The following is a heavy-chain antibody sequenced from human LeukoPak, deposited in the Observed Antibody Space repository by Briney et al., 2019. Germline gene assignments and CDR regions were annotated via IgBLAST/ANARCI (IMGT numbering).Heavy chain of an antibody. CDR3: ASKRYYDFWSGYLGDYYYMDV. Sequence: SETLSLTCTVSGGSISSSSYYWGWIRRPPGKGLEWIGSIYYSGSTYYNPSLKSRVTISVDTSKNQFSLKLSSVTAADTAVYYCASKRYYDFWSGYLGDYYYMDVWGKGTTVTVSS. CDR2: IYYSGST. J-gene: IGHJ6*03. CDR1: GGSISSSSYY. D-gene: IGHD3-3*01. V-gene: IGHV4-39*01.